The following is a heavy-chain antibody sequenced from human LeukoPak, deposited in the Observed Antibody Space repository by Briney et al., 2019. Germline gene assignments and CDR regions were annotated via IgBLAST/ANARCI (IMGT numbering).Heavy chain of an antibody. J-gene: IGHJ3*01. CDR2: IYYSGST. Sequence: PSETLSLTCIVSNGSISRYYWSWIRQPPGKGLEWIGHIYYSGSTEYSASLKSRVTISVDTSENQVSLKVTSVTAADTAVYYCARLQNRGFDYGYDDAFDVWGQGTMVTVSS. V-gene: IGHV4-59*08. CDR3: ARLQNRGFDYGYDDAFDV. D-gene: IGHD5-18*01. CDR1: NGSISRYY.